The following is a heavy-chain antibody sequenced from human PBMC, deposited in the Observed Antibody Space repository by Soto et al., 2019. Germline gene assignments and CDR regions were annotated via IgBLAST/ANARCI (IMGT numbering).Heavy chain of an antibody. CDR3: AKGTTYYYDSSGYGPLDY. V-gene: IGHV3-30*18. D-gene: IGHD3-22*01. J-gene: IGHJ4*02. CDR2: ISYDGSNK. Sequence: GGSLRLSCAASGFTFSSYGMHWVRQAPGKGLEWVAVISYDGSNKYYADSVKGRFTISRDNSKNTLYLQMNSLRAEDTAVYYCAKGTTYYYDSSGYGPLDYWGQGTLVTVS. CDR1: GFTFSSYG.